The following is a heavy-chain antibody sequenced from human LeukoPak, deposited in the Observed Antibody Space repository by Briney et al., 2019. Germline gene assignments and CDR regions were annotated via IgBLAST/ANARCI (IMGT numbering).Heavy chain of an antibody. V-gene: IGHV3-33*01. CDR3: ARDWGIDYGGRPRPVFDY. CDR1: GFTFSSCG. Sequence: PGGSLRLSCAASGFTFSSCGMHWVRQAPGKGLEWVAVIWYDGSNKYYADSVKGRFTISRDNSKNTLYLQMNSLRAEDTAVYYCARDWGIDYGGRPRPVFDYWGQGTLVTVSS. CDR2: IWYDGSNK. J-gene: IGHJ4*02. D-gene: IGHD4-23*01.